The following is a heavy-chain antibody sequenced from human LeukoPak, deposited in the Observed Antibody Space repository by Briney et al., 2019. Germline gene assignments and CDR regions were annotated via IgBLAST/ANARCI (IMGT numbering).Heavy chain of an antibody. V-gene: IGHV4-59*01. J-gene: IGHJ4*02. D-gene: IGHD4-23*01. Sequence: ASETLSLTCTVSGGSISSYYWSWIRQPPGKGLEWIGYIYYSGSTNYNPSLKSRVTISVDTSKNQFSLKLSSVTAADTAVYYCARAVVTPYYFDYWGQGTLVTVSS. CDR3: ARAVVTPYYFDY. CDR2: IYYSGST. CDR1: GGSISSYY.